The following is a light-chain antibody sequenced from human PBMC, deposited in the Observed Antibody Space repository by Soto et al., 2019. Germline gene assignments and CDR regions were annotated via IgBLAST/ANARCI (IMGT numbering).Light chain of an antibody. V-gene: IGLV2-14*03. Sequence: QSVLTQPASVSGSPGHSITISCTGTGSDVGSYKYVSWYQQHPGKAPKLIIFEVNNRPSGVSDRFSGSKSGNTASLIISGLQAADEADYYCDSYTSISSLGVFGTGTKVTVL. CDR3: DSYTSISSLGV. J-gene: IGLJ1*01. CDR2: EVN. CDR1: GSDVGSYKY.